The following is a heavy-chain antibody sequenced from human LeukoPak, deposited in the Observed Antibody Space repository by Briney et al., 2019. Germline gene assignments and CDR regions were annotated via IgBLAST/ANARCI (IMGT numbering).Heavy chain of an antibody. V-gene: IGHV4-59*01. J-gene: IGHJ4*02. CDR3: ASFSFGGVGYFDY. CDR1: GGSISSYY. CDR2: IYYSGST. Sequence: SETLSLTCTVSGGSISSYYWSWIRQPPVKELEWIGYIYYSGSTNYNPSLKSRVTISVDTSKNQFSLKLSSVTAADTAVYYCASFSFGGVGYFDYWGQGTLVTVSS. D-gene: IGHD3-16*01.